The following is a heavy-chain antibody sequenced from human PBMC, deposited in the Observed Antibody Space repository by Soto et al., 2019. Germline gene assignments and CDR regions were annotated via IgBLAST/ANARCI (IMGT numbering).Heavy chain of an antibody. Sequence: SETLSLTCAVSGWPISSGYDWAWIRQSPGKGLEWIGSSDHSGSTSYNAFLKSRVTISIDASKNQFSLNLTSVTAADTAVYYCARDWGTGYNWFDPWGQGNLVTVSS. CDR1: GWPISSGYD. V-gene: IGHV4-38-2*02. CDR2: SDHSGST. J-gene: IGHJ5*02. CDR3: ARDWGTGYNWFDP. D-gene: IGHD1-1*01.